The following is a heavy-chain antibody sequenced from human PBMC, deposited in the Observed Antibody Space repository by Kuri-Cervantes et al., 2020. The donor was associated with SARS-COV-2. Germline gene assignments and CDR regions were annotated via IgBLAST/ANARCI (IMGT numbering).Heavy chain of an antibody. CDR3: ARGIIILQPPAKLFDF. Sequence: SETLSLTCAVFGYSISSGYYWGWIRQPPGKGLEWIGSIYHSGSTYYNPSLESRLTISVDTSKNQFSLKLRSVTAADTAVYYCARGIIILQPPAKLFDFWGQGILVTVSS. CDR1: GYSISSGYY. CDR2: IYHSGST. V-gene: IGHV4-38-2*01. J-gene: IGHJ4*02. D-gene: IGHD3-10*01.